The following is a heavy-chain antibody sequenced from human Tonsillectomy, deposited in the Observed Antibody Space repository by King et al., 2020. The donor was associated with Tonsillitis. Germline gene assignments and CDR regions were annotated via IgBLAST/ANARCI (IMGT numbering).Heavy chain of an antibody. D-gene: IGHD3-3*01. V-gene: IGHV4-59*01. J-gene: IGHJ4*02. Sequence: QLQESGPGLVKPSETLSLTCTVSGGSISSYYWSWIRPPPGKGLEWIGYIYYSGSTNYNPSLKSRVTISVDTSKNQFSLKLSSVTAADTAVYYCATIPGGYYVYFDYWGQGTLVTVSA. CDR2: IYYSGST. CDR3: ATIPGGYYVYFDY. CDR1: GGSISSYY.